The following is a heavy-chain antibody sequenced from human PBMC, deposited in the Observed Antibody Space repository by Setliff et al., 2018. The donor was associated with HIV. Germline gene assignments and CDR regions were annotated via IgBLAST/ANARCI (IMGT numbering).Heavy chain of an antibody. CDR1: GYTFTGYY. D-gene: IGHD3-22*01. V-gene: IGHV1-2*02. CDR2: IIPDSGDT. CDR3: ARVGGTYSYDTDGFFSFYFEI. J-gene: IGHJ4*02. Sequence: ASVKVSCKASGYTFTGYYLHWLRQAPGQGLEWMGYIIPDSGDTKYSQKFQGRVTMTRDTSITTAYMELSRLRSDGTAVYYCARVGGTYSYDTDGFFSFYFEIWGRGTLVTVSS.